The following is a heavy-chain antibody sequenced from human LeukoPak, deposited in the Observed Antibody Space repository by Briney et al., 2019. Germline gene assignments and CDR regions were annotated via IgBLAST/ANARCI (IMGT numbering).Heavy chain of an antibody. CDR2: IRYNGNDK. Sequence: GSLRLSCAASGFTFSSCDMHWVRQPPGRGLEWLTFIRYNGNDKFFADSVQGRFTISRDNSKSTLYLQMNSLRTEDTAVYYCAKPSYCYDSGYYSPIDSWSQGTLVTVSS. V-gene: IGHV3-30*02. CDR1: GFTFSSCD. CDR3: AKPSYCYDSGYYSPIDS. J-gene: IGHJ4*02. D-gene: IGHD3-22*01.